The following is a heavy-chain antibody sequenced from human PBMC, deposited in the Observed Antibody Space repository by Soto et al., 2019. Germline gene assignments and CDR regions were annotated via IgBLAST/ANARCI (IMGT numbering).Heavy chain of an antibody. CDR1: GFTFSSYG. CDR3: ARVEVGARHFDY. CDR2: IWCDGSNK. D-gene: IGHD1-26*01. J-gene: IGHJ4*02. Sequence: GGSLRLSCAASGFTFSSYGMHWVRQAPGKGLEWVAVIWCDGSNKYYADSVKGRFTISRDNSKNTLYLQMNSLRAGDTAVYYCARVEVGARHFDYWGQGTLVTVSS. V-gene: IGHV3-33*01.